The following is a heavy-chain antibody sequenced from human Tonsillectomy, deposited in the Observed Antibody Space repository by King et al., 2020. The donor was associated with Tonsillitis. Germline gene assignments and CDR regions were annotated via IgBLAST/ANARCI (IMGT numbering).Heavy chain of an antibody. CDR3: SRVRRGDRRSALYYGMDV. CDR2: INPHSGGT. Sequence: QLVQSGAEVKKPGASVKVSCKASGYTFTDYYMHWVRQAPGQGLEWMGWINPHSGGTNYAQKFQDRVTMTRDTSISTAYMELSRLRSDDPAVYYCSRVRRGDRRSALYYGMDVWGQGTTVTVSS. V-gene: IGHV1-2*02. CDR1: GYTFTDYY. J-gene: IGHJ6*02. D-gene: IGHD2-21*01.